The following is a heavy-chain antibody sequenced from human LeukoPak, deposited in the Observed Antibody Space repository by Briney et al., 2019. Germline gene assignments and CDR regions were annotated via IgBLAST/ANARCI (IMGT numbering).Heavy chain of an antibody. CDR2: IYSSGST. CDR1: GGSINNNY. V-gene: IGHV4-59*08. J-gene: IGHJ5*02. D-gene: IGHD2-21*01. Sequence: SETLSLTCTVSGGSINNNYWVWFRQPPGKGLEWLGYIYSSGSTTYNPSLESRLAISIDTSKNHFSLKLSSVTAADTAVYFCAKRAVTTAGDLWFDPWGQGTLVTVSS. CDR3: AKRAVTTAGDLWFDP.